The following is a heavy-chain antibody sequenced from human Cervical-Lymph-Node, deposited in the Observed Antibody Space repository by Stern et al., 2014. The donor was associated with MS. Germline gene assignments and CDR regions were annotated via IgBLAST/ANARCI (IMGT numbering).Heavy chain of an antibody. CDR1: GGSVNSADHH. J-gene: IGHJ6*02. CDR2: VYKRGSN. Sequence: QVQLQESGPGLVKPSETLSLTCTASGGSVNSADHHWSWIRQSPREELEGIGYVYKRGSNHYNPALKMRVTISIETSKNHLSLRLTSVTPADTAVYFCARDRRVGSSASRTYGLDVWGQGTTVIVSS. D-gene: IGHD1-26*01. V-gene: IGHV4-61*08. CDR3: ARDRRVGSSASRTYGLDV.